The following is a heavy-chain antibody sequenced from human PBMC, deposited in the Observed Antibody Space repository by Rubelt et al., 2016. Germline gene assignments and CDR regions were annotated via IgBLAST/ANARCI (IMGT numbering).Heavy chain of an antibody. CDR1: GFTVSSNY. V-gene: IGHV3-53*04. CDR3: ARGRDYGDY. Sequence: EVQLVESGGGLVQPGGSLRLSCAASGFTVSSNYMSWVRQPPEKGLECVSVIYIGVSTYYADSVTGHFTISRHNSKNTLYLQINSLRAEDTAVYYCARGRDYGDYWGQGTLVTVSS. J-gene: IGHJ4*02. CDR2: IYIGVST.